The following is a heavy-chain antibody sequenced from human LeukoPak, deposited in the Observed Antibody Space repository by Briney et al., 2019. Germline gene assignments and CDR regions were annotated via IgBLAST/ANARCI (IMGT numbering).Heavy chain of an antibody. CDR1: GFTFSSYA. V-gene: IGHV3-30-3*01. D-gene: IGHD3-3*01. Sequence: PGGPLRLSCAASGFTFSSYAMHWVRQAPGKGLEWVAVISYDGSNKYYADSVKGRFTISRDNSKNTLYLQMNSLRAEDTAVYYCARDRAWNYFDYWGQGTLVTVSS. CDR3: ARDRAWNYFDY. J-gene: IGHJ4*02. CDR2: ISYDGSNK.